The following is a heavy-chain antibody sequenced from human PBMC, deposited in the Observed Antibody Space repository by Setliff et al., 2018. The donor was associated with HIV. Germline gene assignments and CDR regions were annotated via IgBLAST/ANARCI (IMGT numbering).Heavy chain of an antibody. CDR2: IYYTGNT. V-gene: IGHV4-59*01. CDR3: ARGLSSGWYGYWYFDL. D-gene: IGHD6-19*01. J-gene: IGHJ2*01. Sequence: SETLSLTCTVSGGSISSYHWNWIRQPPGKGLEWIGYIYYTGNTNYNPSLKSRVTISVDTSQNQFSLKLTSATAADTAVYFCARGLSSGWYGYWYFDLWGRGTLVTVS. CDR1: GGSISSYH.